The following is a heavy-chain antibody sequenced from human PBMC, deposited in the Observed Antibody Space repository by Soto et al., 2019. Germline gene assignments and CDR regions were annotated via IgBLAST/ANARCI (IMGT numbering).Heavy chain of an antibody. CDR3: AHSYYACSGNYSVFDY. CDR2: IYWDDDK. D-gene: IGHD3-22*01. J-gene: IGHJ4*02. CDR1: GFSFRTRGMG. Sequence: QITLKESGPTLVKPTQTLTLTCTFSGFSFRTRGMGVGWVRQPPGKALEWLTMIYWDDDKRYSPSLRSRITIAKDTPKNQVVLTLTNIEHVDTATYYCAHSYYACSGNYSVFDYWGPGTMVTVAS. V-gene: IGHV2-5*02.